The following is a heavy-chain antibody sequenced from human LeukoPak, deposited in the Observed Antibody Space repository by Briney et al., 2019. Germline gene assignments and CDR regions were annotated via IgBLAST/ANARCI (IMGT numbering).Heavy chain of an antibody. Sequence: GGSLRLSCAASGFTFSGFALTWVLQAPGMGLEWVSAISGSGGGTYYADSVQGRFTISRDNSRNTLYLRMNRLRAEDTAIYYCAKAGRGDMLRGLITKGFFDYWGQGTLVTVSS. J-gene: IGHJ4*02. CDR2: ISGSGGGT. D-gene: IGHD3-10*01. CDR1: GFTFSGFA. V-gene: IGHV3-23*01. CDR3: AKAGRGDMLRGLITKGFFDY.